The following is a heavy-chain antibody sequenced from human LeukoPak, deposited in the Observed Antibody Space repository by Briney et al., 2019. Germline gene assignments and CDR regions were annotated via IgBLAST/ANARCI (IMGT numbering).Heavy chain of an antibody. Sequence: GGSLRLSCAASGFTFSSYWMQWVRQAPGKGLQWVSSISGSSSSIYYADSVKGRFTISRDNAKNSLYLEMNNLRAEDTAVYYCARDQGIATTGSYFDFWGQGTLVTVSS. CDR2: ISGSSSSI. D-gene: IGHD1-1*01. V-gene: IGHV3-21*01. CDR3: ARDQGIATTGSYFDF. J-gene: IGHJ4*02. CDR1: GFTFSSYW.